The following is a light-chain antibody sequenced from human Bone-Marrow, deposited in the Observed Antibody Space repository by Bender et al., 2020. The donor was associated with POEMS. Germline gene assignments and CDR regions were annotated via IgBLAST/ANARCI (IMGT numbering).Light chain of an antibody. CDR3: EAWDDSVNGVI. V-gene: IGLV1-50*01. J-gene: IGLJ2*01. CDR2: NHN. Sequence: QSVLTQPPSVSGAPGQRVTISCTGSTSNIGAGYDVHWYQQLPGTAPKLLIYNHNQRPSGVPDRFSGSQSGTSASLAISGLQSEDEADYYCEAWDDSVNGVIFGGGTKLTVL. CDR1: TSNIGAGYD.